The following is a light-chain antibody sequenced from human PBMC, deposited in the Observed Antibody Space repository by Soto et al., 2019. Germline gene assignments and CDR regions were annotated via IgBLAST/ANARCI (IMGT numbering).Light chain of an antibody. J-gene: IGLJ1*01. Sequence: QSVLTQPPSASGSPGQSVTTPCTGTSSDDGGYDHVSWYQQHPGKAPKLMIYEVTKRPAGVPDRFSGSKSGNTASLTVSGLQAEDEADYYCSSDAGNYNYVFGTGTKVTVL. V-gene: IGLV2-8*01. CDR2: EVT. CDR3: SSDAGNYNYV. CDR1: SSDDGGYDH.